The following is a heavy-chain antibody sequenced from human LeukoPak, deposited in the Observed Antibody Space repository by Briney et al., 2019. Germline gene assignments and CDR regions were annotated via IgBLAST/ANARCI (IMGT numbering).Heavy chain of an antibody. J-gene: IGHJ4*02. CDR1: GFTFSSYW. CDR3: ASFYYYDSSGQNDY. CDR2: ISSSSSTI. Sequence: GGSLRLSCAASGFTFSSYWMSWVRQAPGKGLEWVSYISSSSSTIYYADSVKGRFTISRDNAKNSLYLQMSSLRAEDTAVYYCASFYYYDSSGQNDYWGQGTLVTVSS. V-gene: IGHV3-48*01. D-gene: IGHD3-22*01.